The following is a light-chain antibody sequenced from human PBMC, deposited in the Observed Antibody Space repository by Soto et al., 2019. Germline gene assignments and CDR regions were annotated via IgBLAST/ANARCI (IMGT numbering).Light chain of an antibody. Sequence: SSELTQPPSVSVAPGQTVSITCGGYNIGSKSVHWYQQKPGQAPVLVVSDDSDRRSGIPERFSGSNSGNTATLTITRVEAGDEADYHCLVWDSRSEHYVFGTGTKVTVL. V-gene: IGLV3-21*02. CDR3: LVWDSRSEHYV. CDR1: NIGSKS. CDR2: DDS. J-gene: IGLJ1*01.